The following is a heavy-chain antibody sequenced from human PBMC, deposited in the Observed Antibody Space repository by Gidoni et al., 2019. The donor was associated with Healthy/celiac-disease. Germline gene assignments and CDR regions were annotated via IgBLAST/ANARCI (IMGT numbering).Heavy chain of an antibody. CDR1: GYSFTSYW. V-gene: IGHV5-51*01. CDR2: TYPGDADT. J-gene: IGHJ3*02. CDR3: ARPGPYYYDSSGYYHDAFDI. Sequence: EVQLVQSGAEVKKPGESLKISCKGSGYSFTSYWIGWVRQMPGKGLEWMGITYPGDADTRYSPSFQGQVTISADKSISTAYLQWSSLKASDTAMYYCARPGPYYYDSSGYYHDAFDIWGQGTMVTVSS. D-gene: IGHD3-22*01.